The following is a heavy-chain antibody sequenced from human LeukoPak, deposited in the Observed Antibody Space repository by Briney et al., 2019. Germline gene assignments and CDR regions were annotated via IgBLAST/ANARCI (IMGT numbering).Heavy chain of an antibody. CDR1: GFTFSSYA. D-gene: IGHD6-25*01. Sequence: GGSLRLSCAASGFTFSSYAMSWVRQAPGKGLEWVSAISGSGGSTYYADSVKGRFTISRDNSKNTLYLQMNSLRAEDRAVYYCSPNVSELGSGCYPRCSYYYYMDVWGKGTTVTISS. J-gene: IGHJ6*03. CDR3: SPNVSELGSGCYPRCSYYYYMDV. CDR2: ISGSGGST. V-gene: IGHV3-23*01.